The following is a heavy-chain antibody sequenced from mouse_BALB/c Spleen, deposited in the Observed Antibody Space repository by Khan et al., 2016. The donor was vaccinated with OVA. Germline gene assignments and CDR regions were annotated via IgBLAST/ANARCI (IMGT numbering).Heavy chain of an antibody. D-gene: IGHD1-1*01. CDR2: ISTGGHYT. CDR3: ARLAYYDDSEGFAY. Sequence: EVQVVESGGDLVEPGGSLKLSCAASGFTFSTYGMSWVRQTPDKRLEWVATISTGGHYTYYPDSVRGRFTISRDNAKNTLYLQMTSLKSEDTAMFYCARLAYYDDSEGFAYWGQGTLVTVSA. CDR1: GFTFSTYG. J-gene: IGHJ3*01. V-gene: IGHV5-6*01.